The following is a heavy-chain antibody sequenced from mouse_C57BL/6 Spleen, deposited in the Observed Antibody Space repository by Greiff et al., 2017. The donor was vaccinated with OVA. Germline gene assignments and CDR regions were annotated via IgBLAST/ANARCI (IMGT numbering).Heavy chain of an antibody. CDR3: TRPNSNYGFAY. J-gene: IGHJ3*01. V-gene: IGHV1-15*01. Sequence: QVQLQQSGAELVRPGASVTLSCKASGYTFTDYEMHWVKQTPVHGLEWIGAIDPETGGTADNQKFKGKAIMTADKTSSTTYMELRSLTSEDSAVYYCTRPNSNYGFAYWGQGTLVTVSA. D-gene: IGHD2-5*01. CDR2: IDPETGGT. CDR1: GYTFTDYE.